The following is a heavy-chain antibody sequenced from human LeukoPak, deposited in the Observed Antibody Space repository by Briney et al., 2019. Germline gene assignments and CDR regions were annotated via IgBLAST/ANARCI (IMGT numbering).Heavy chain of an antibody. CDR3: ARDGRQVVPAASTVDY. D-gene: IGHD2-2*01. CDR2: INHSGST. Sequence: SETLSLTCAVYGGSFSGYYWSWIRQPPGKGLERIGEINHSGSTNYNPSLKSRVTISVDTSKNQFSLKLSSVTAADTAVYYCARDGRQVVPAASTVDYWGQGTLVTVSS. J-gene: IGHJ4*02. CDR1: GGSFSGYY. V-gene: IGHV4-34*01.